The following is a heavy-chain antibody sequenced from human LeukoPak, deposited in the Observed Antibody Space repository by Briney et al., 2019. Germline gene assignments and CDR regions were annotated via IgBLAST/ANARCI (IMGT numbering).Heavy chain of an antibody. CDR1: GGSISSSTYF. CDR2: IYYSGST. J-gene: IGHJ5*02. V-gene: IGHV4-39*06. D-gene: IGHD5-24*01. CDR3: ARESLTWLQSRTSWFDP. Sequence: SETLSLTCTVSGGSISSSTYFWGWIRQPPGKGLEWIGTIYYSGSTYYNPSLKSRVTISVDSSKNQFPLRLSSVTAADTAVYYCARESLTWLQSRTSWFDPWGQGTLVTVSS.